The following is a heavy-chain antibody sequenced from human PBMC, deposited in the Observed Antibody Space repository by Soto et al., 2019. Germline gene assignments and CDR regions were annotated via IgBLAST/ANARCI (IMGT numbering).Heavy chain of an antibody. V-gene: IGHV4-34*01. Sequence: SETLSLTCAVYGGSFSGYYWSWIRQPPGKGLEWIGEINHSGSTNYNPSLKSRVTISVDTSKNQFSLKLSSVTAADTAVYYCARGNTYYDVWSGYYSGDWYNWFDPWGRAHMVIVAS. J-gene: IGHJ5*02. CDR1: GGSFSGYY. CDR2: INHSGST. D-gene: IGHD3-3*01. CDR3: ARGNTYYDVWSGYYSGDWYNWFDP.